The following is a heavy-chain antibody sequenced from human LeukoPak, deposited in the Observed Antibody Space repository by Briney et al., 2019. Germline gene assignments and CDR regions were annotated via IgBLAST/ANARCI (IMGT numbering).Heavy chain of an antibody. CDR1: GFTFVDYA. CDR3: AKRDKYSSSLDY. V-gene: IGHV3-43*02. J-gene: IGHJ4*02. D-gene: IGHD6-13*01. CDR2: ISGDGGST. Sequence: GGSLRLSCAASGFTFVDYAMHWVRQAPGKGLEWVSLISGDGGSTYYADSVKGRFTISRDNSKNSLYLQMNSLRTEDTALYYCAKRDKYSSSLDYWGQGTLVTVSS.